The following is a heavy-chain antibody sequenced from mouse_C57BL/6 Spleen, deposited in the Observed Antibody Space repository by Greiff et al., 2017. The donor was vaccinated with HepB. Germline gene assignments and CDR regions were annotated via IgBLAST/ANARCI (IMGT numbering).Heavy chain of an antibody. D-gene: IGHD3-1*01. CDR3: TGLGLFDY. V-gene: IGHV6-3*01. CDR2: IRLKYDTYAT. Sequence: EVMLVESGGGLVQPGGSMKLSCVASGFTFSNYWMNWVRQAPEKGLEWVAQIRLKYDTYATHYAESVRGRFTISSDDSKSSVYMQMNNLRAEDTGIYSCTGLGLFDYWGQGTTLTVSS. J-gene: IGHJ2*01. CDR1: GFTFSNYW.